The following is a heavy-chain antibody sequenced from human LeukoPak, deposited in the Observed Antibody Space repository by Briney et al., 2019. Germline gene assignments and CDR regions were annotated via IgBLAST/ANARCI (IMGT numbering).Heavy chain of an antibody. CDR2: ISASSSFV. V-gene: IGHV3-21*01. D-gene: IGHD2-2*01. J-gene: IGHJ4*02. Sequence: SGGSLRLSCAASGFTFSHYSMNWVRQAPGKGLEWVSSISASSSFVYYADSLKGRFTISRDNAKNSLYLQMNSLRAEDTAVFYCARGYCSRTSCEDFDYWGQGTLVTVSS. CDR1: GFTFSHYS. CDR3: ARGYCSRTSCEDFDY.